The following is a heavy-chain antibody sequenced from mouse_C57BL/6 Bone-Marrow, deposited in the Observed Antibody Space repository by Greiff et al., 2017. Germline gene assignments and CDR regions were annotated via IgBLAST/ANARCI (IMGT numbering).Heavy chain of an antibody. V-gene: IGHV5-6*01. CDR1: GFTFSSYG. CDR3: ASGYGSSYVWFAY. CDR2: ISSGGSYT. D-gene: IGHD1-1*01. Sequence: EVQLVESGGDLVKPGGSLKLSCAASGFTFSSYGMSWVRQTPDKRLEWVATISSGGSYTYYPDSVKGRFPISRDNAKNTLYLQMSSLKSEDTAMYYCASGYGSSYVWFAYWGPGTLVTVSA. J-gene: IGHJ3*01.